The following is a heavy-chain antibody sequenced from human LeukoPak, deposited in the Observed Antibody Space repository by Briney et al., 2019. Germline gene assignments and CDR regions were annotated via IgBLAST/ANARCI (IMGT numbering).Heavy chain of an antibody. D-gene: IGHD3-16*01. CDR2: IKSKSDDGTT. Sequence: GGSLRLSCAASGFIFSNAWMSWVRQAPGKGLEWVGRIKSKSDDGTTDYAAPVKGRFTISRDDSKSTLYLQMNSLKTEDTAVYFCTRDHHHLGNCYDWGFWFDPLGQGTLVTVSS. CDR1: GFIFSNAW. J-gene: IGHJ5*02. V-gene: IGHV3-15*01. CDR3: TRDHHHLGNCYDWGFWFDP.